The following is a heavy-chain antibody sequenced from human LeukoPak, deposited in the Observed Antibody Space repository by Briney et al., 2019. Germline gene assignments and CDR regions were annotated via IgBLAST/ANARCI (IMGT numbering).Heavy chain of an antibody. CDR1: GYTFTNYY. CDR2: INPSGGST. CDR3: ARGKLGITMVRGVYYYYGMDV. J-gene: IGHJ6*02. V-gene: IGHV1-46*01. Sequence: ASVKVSCKATGYTFTNYYIHWVRQAPGQGLEWMGIINPSGGSTSYAQKFQGRVTMTRDTSTSTVYMELSSLRSEDTAVYYCARGKLGITMVRGVYYYYGMDVWGQGTTVTVSS. D-gene: IGHD3-10*01.